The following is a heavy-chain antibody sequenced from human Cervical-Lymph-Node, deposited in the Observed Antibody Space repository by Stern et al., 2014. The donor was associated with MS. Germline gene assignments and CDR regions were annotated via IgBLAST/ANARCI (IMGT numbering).Heavy chain of an antibody. CDR3: ARTPGHDFWTYFDY. CDR2: ISSDGSDK. D-gene: IGHD3-3*01. Sequence: QVQLVQSGGGLVQPGTSLRLSCAASGFTFNTHDLYWVRQAPGKAVEWVAVISSDGSDKFYTASVKGRFSISRDNSNNMLFLQMNSLRPDDTAVYSCARTPGHDFWTYFDYWGQGVLVTVSS. CDR1: GFTFNTHD. J-gene: IGHJ4*02. V-gene: IGHV3-30*04.